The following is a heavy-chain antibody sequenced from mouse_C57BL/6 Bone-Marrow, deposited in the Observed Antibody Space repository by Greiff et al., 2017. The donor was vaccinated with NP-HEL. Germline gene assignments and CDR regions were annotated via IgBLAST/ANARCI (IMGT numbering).Heavy chain of an antibody. Sequence: QVQLQQSGAELARPGASVKLSCKASGYTFTSYGISWVKQRTGQGLEWIGEIYHRSGNAYYTETFKGKATLTADNSSSTAYMELRSLTSEDSAVYFCARRENYYGSSYGYFEVWGTGTTVTVSS. CDR1: GYTFTSYG. CDR2: IYHRSGNA. V-gene: IGHV1-81*01. D-gene: IGHD1-1*01. CDR3: ARRENYYGSSYGYFEV. J-gene: IGHJ1*03.